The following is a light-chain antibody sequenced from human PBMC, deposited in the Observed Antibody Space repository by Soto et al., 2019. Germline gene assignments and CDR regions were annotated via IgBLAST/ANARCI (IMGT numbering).Light chain of an antibody. Sequence: EIVMTQSPATLSVSPGERATLSCRASQSVGSNLAWYQQKPGQAPRLLIYGASTRATGIPDRFSGSGSGTEFTLTISSLQSEDFAVYYCQKYNNWPPITFGQGTRLEIK. CDR1: QSVGSN. V-gene: IGKV3-15*01. CDR2: GAS. CDR3: QKYNNWPPIT. J-gene: IGKJ5*01.